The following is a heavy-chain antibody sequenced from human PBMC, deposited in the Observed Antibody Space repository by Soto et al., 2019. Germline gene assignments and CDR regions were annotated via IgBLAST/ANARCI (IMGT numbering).Heavy chain of an antibody. J-gene: IGHJ4*02. CDR1: GGSISSGGYY. V-gene: IGHV4-31*03. CDR2: IYYSGST. D-gene: IGHD4-17*01. CDR3: ARGGQSYAPGR. Sequence: SETLSLTCTVSGGSISSGGYYWSWIRQHPGKGLEWIGYIYYSGSTYYNPSLESRVTISVYTSKNQFSLKLSSVTAADTAVYYCARGGQSYAPGRWGQGTLVTVSS.